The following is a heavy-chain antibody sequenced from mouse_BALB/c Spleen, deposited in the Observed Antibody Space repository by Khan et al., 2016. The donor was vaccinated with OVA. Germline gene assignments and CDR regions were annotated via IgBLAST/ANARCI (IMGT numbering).Heavy chain of an antibody. V-gene: IGHV3-2*02. D-gene: IGHD4-1*01. CDR1: GYSITRDYA. CDR3: ASELGRYYAMDY. Sequence: VQLKESGPGLVKPSQSLSLTCTVTGYSITRDYAWNWIRQFPGNKLEWMGYISNSGSTSYNPSLKSRISITRDTSKNQFFLQLNSVITEDTATYYCASELGRYYAMDYWGQGTSVTVSS. J-gene: IGHJ4*01. CDR2: ISNSGST.